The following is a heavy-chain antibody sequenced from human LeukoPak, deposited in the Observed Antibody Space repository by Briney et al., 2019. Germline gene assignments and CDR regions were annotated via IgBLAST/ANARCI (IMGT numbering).Heavy chain of an antibody. CDR2: IYYSGST. J-gene: IGHJ4*02. Sequence: SETLSLTCTVSGGSISGYYWSWIRQPPGKGLEWIGYIYYSGSTNYNPSLKSRVTLSVDTSKNQYSLKLTSVTAADTAVYYCARGYYDTSGYYLAAYWGQGTLVTVSS. V-gene: IGHV4-59*01. CDR1: GGSISGYY. D-gene: IGHD3-22*01. CDR3: ARGYYDTSGYYLAAY.